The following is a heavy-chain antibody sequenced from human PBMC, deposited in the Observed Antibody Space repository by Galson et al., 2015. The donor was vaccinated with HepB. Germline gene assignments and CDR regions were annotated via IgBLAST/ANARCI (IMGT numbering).Heavy chain of an antibody. Sequence: SLRLSCAASGFNVSGRYLSWVRQAPGMGLEWVSSIFGGGRTFYAESVRGRFTISRDISKSILYLQMNSLRVEDTAMYYCARDDIDVWGQGTTVTVSS. CDR3: ARDDIDV. CDR1: GFNVSGRY. CDR2: IFGGGRT. V-gene: IGHV3-53*01. J-gene: IGHJ6*02.